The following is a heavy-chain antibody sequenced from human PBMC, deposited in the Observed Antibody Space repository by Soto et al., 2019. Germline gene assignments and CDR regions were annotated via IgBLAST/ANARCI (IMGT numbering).Heavy chain of an antibody. CDR2: IYYSGST. J-gene: IGHJ4*02. CDR1: GGSISSGGYY. Sequence: QVQLQESGPGLVKPSQTLSLTCTVSGGSISSGGYYWSWIRQHPGKGLEWIGYIYYSGSTYYNPSLKSRITIAVDTSKNQFSLKLSSVTAADTAVYYCARGGIAAAAPPDYWGQGTLVTVSS. D-gene: IGHD6-13*01. CDR3: ARGGIAAAAPPDY. V-gene: IGHV4-31*03.